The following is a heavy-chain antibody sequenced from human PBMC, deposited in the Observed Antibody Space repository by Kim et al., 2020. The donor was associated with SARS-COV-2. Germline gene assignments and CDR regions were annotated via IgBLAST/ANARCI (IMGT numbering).Heavy chain of an antibody. Sequence: ASVKVSCKASGYTFTGYYMHWVRQAPGQGLEWMGWINPNSGGTNYAQKFQGRVTMTRDTSISTAYMELSRLRSDDTAVYYCARELAAAGTHFDPWGQGTLVTVSS. CDR1: GYTFTGYY. V-gene: IGHV1-2*02. CDR3: ARELAAAGTHFDP. CDR2: INPNSGGT. D-gene: IGHD6-13*01. J-gene: IGHJ5*02.